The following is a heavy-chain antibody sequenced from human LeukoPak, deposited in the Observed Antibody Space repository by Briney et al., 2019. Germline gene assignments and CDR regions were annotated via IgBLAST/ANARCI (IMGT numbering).Heavy chain of an antibody. CDR1: GGTLSSYA. D-gene: IGHD3-10*01. J-gene: IGHJ6*04. CDR2: IIPIFGTA. V-gene: IGHV1-69*06. CDR3: ARDAYGSGSYGGLYGMDV. Sequence: SVKVSCKASGGTLSSYAISWVRQAPGQGLEWMGGIIPIFGTANYAQKFQGRVTITADKSTSTAYMELSSLRSEDTAVYYCARDAYGSGSYGGLYGMDVWGKGTTVTVSS.